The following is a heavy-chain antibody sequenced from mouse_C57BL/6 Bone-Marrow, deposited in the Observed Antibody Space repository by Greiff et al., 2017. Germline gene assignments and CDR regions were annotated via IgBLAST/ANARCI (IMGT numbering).Heavy chain of an antibody. D-gene: IGHD3-2*02. CDR1: GYTFTDYY. J-gene: IGHJ3*01. V-gene: IGHV1-26*01. Sequence: EVKLVESGPELVKPGASVKISCKASGYTFTDYYMNWVKQSHGKSLEWIGDINPNNGGTSYNQKFKGKATLTVDKSSSTAYMELRSLTSEDSAVYYCAGETAQASFAYWGQGTLVTVSA. CDR2: INPNNGGT. CDR3: AGETAQASFAY.